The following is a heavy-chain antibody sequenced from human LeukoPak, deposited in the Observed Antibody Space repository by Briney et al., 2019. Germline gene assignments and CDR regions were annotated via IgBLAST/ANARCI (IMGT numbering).Heavy chain of an antibody. CDR3: AIHLGLEQNFDY. D-gene: IGHD1/OR15-1a*01. CDR2: IYYSGST. CDR1: GGSISSSSYY. V-gene: IGHV4-39*07. J-gene: IGHJ4*02. Sequence: KPSETLSLTCTVSGGSISSSSYYWGWIRQPPGKGLEWIGSIYYSGSTYYNPSLKSRVTISVDTSKNQFSLKLSSVTAADTAVYYCAIHLGLEQNFDYWGQGTLVTVSS.